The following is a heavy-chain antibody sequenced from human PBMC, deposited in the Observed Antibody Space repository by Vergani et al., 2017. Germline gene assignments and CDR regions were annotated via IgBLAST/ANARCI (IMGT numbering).Heavy chain of an antibody. CDR1: GFTFSNFG. V-gene: IGHV3-30*02. CDR3: AKYLRASTDAIPDS. CDR2: IGKDGINT. J-gene: IGHJ4*02. Sequence: QVHLVESAGGVVQPGGSLRLSCAASGFTFSNFGMHWTRQAPGKGREWLAYIGKDGINTRYRAAVKGRFTVSRDNSKDILYLQMDSLRSEDKALYYCAKYLRASTDAIPDSWGPGTLVIVPS. D-gene: IGHD2-21*01.